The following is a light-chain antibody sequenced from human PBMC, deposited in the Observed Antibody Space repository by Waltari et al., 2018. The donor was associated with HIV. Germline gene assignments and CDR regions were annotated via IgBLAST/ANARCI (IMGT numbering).Light chain of an antibody. CDR1: RSDIGAYNY. V-gene: IGLV2-14*01. Sequence: PGQSITISCPGTRSDIGAYNYVSWYQQYPGKAPKLMIYDVSNRPSGVSTRFSGSKSGNTASLTISGLQAEDEADYYCSSYTVPGTLFGTGTRVTVL. CDR2: DVS. CDR3: SSYTVPGTL. J-gene: IGLJ1*01.